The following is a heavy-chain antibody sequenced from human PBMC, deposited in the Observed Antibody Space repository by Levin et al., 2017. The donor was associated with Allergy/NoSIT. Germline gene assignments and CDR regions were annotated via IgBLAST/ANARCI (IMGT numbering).Heavy chain of an antibody. J-gene: IGHJ4*02. CDR3: AKPEAAHALYYFDY. Sequence: GGSLRLSCAASGFTFSSYAMNWVRQAPGKGLEWVSVISSSGDNTYYADSVKGRFTISRDNSKNTLYLQMNSLRAEDTAVYYCAKPEAAHALYYFDYWGQGTLVTVSS. V-gene: IGHV3-23*01. CDR2: ISSSGDNT. CDR1: GFTFSSYA. D-gene: IGHD6-6*01.